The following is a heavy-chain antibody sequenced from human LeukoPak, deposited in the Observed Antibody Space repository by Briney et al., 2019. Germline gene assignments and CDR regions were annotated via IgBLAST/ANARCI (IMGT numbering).Heavy chain of an antibody. CDR2: IKQDGSEK. V-gene: IGHV3-7*01. D-gene: IGHD5-24*01. Sequence: PGGSLRLSCAASGFTFSSYWMSWVRQAPGKGLEWVANIKQDGSEKYYVDSVKGRFTISRDNAKNSLYLQMNSLRAEDTAVYYCARNGYNLETNWYFDLWGRGTLVTVSS. J-gene: IGHJ2*01. CDR1: GFTFSSYW. CDR3: ARNGYNLETNWYFDL.